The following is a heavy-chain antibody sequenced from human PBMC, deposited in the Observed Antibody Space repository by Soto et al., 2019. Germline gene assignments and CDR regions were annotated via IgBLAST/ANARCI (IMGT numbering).Heavy chain of an antibody. D-gene: IGHD2-21*02. CDR1: GFTFSSYS. CDR2: ISTTGSYI. CDR3: ARDSSVVVTAIPKY. V-gene: IGHV3-21*01. Sequence: EVQLVESGGGLVKPGGSLRLSCAASGFTFSSYSMNWVRQAPGKGLEWVSSISTTGSYIYYADSLKGRFTISRDNAKNSLYLQMDSLRAEDTAVYYCARDSSVVVTAIPKYWGQGTLVTVSS. J-gene: IGHJ4*02.